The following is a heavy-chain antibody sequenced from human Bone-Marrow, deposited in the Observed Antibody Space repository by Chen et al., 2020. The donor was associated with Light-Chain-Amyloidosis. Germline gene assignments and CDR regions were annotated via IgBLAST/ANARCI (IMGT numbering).Heavy chain of an antibody. CDR3: ARHPDDYWSWFAP. Sequence: QVRLQESGPGLVKPSETLSLTCTVSGGSISSSSYYWGWIRQPPGKGLEWIGTIYSSGSTYYNPSLESRVTISVDTSKNQSSLKLTSVTAADTAVYYCARHPDDYWSWFAPWGQGTLVTVSA. D-gene: IGHD3-3*01. CDR1: GGSISSSSYY. CDR2: IYSSGST. V-gene: IGHV4-39*01. J-gene: IGHJ5*02.